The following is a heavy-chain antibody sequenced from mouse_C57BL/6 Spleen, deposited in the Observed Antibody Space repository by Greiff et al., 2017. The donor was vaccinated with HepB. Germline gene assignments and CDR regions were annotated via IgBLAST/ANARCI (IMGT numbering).Heavy chain of an antibody. V-gene: IGHV1-19*01. D-gene: IGHD1-2*01. CDR2: INPYNGGT. Sequence: EVQLVESGPVLVKPGASVKMSCKASGYTFTDYYMNWVKQSHGKSLEWIGVINPYNGGTSYNQKFKGKATLTVDKSSSTAYMELNSLTSEDSAVYYWARRNTARYFDVWGTGTTVTVSS. J-gene: IGHJ1*03. CDR1: GYTFTDYY. CDR3: ARRNTARYFDV.